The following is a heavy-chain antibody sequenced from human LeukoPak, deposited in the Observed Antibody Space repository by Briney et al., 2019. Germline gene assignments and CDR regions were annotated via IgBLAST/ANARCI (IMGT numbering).Heavy chain of an antibody. D-gene: IGHD3-22*01. Sequence: ASVKVSCEASGYTFTSYDINWVRQATGQGPEWMGWMNPNSGNTGYAQKFQGRVTMTRNTSISTAYMELSSLRSEDTAVYYCARFKYYYDSSGYYRRSAFDIWGQGTMVTVSS. J-gene: IGHJ3*02. CDR3: ARFKYYYDSSGYYRRSAFDI. CDR1: GYTFTSYD. V-gene: IGHV1-8*01. CDR2: MNPNSGNT.